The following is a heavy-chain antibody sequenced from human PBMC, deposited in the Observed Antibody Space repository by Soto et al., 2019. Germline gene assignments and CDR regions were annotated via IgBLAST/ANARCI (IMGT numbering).Heavy chain of an antibody. CDR2: IYWNDDK. Sequence: SGPTLVNPTQTLTLTFTFSGFSLITSGVGVGWIRQPPGKALEWLALIYWNDDKRYSPSLKSRLTITKDTSKNQVVLTMTNMDPVDTATYYCAHSYDDFGSGYVNWFDPRGQGTLVTVSS. J-gene: IGHJ5*02. D-gene: IGHD3-3*01. V-gene: IGHV2-5*01. CDR1: GFSLITSGVG. CDR3: AHSYDDFGSGYVNWFDP.